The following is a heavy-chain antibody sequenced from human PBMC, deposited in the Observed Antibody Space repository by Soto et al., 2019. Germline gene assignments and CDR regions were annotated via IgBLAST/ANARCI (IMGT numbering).Heavy chain of an antibody. J-gene: IGHJ4*02. D-gene: IGHD1-7*01. Sequence: GASVKVSCKASGYTFTSYGISWVRQAPGQGLEWMGWISAYNGNTNYAQKLQGRVTMTTDTSTSTAYVELRSLRSDDTAVYFCARSSTTFIEVSDYWGQGTRVTVSS. CDR3: ARSSTTFIEVSDY. CDR1: GYTFTSYG. V-gene: IGHV1-18*01. CDR2: ISAYNGNT.